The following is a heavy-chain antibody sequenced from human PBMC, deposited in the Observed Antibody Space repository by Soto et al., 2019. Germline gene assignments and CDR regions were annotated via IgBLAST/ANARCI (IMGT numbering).Heavy chain of an antibody. CDR3: AKGGFEIYGSEV. V-gene: IGHV3-30*18. Sequence: PGGSLRLSCTASGFTFSSHGMHWVRQAPGKGLDWVAIISYDGYNKFYGDSVRGRFTISRDNSKKTLHLQLNSLRAEDTAVYYCAKGGFEIYGSEVWGPGTTLTVSS. CDR1: GFTFSSHG. D-gene: IGHD4-17*01. CDR2: ISYDGYNK. J-gene: IGHJ6*02.